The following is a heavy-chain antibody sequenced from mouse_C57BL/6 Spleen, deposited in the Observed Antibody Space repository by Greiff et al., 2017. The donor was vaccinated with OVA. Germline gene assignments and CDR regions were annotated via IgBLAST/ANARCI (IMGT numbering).Heavy chain of an antibody. D-gene: IGHD2-2*01. CDR3: ASYGYDPYWYFDV. V-gene: IGHV3-6*01. CDR2: ISYDGSN. Sequence: EVKLQESGPGLVKPSQSLSLTCSVTGYSITSGYYWNWIRQFPGNNLEWMGYISYDGSNNYNPSLKNRISITRDTSKNQFFLKLNSVTTEDTATYYCASYGYDPYWYFDVWGTGTTVTVSS. J-gene: IGHJ1*03. CDR1: GYSITSGYY.